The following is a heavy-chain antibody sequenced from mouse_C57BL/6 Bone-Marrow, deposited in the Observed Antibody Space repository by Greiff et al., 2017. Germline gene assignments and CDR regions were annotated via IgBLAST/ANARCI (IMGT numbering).Heavy chain of an antibody. Sequence: QFQLQQPGAELVKPGASVKLSCKASGYTFTSYWMHWVKQRPGQGLEWIGMIHPNSGSTNYNEKLKSKATLTVDKSSSTAYMQLSSLTSEDSAVYYCASGIYYYGSSLAMDYWGQGTSVTGSS. CDR2: IHPNSGST. J-gene: IGHJ4*01. CDR3: ASGIYYYGSSLAMDY. V-gene: IGHV1-64*01. D-gene: IGHD1-1*01. CDR1: GYTFTSYW.